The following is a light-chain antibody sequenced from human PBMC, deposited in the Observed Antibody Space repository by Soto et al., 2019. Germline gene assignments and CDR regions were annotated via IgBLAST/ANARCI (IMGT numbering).Light chain of an antibody. CDR2: DVS. CDR1: NSDLGNYKY. Sequence: QSVLTQPASVSGSPGQSVTIPCTGTNSDLGNYKYVSWYQQHPGKAPTLMIYDVSKRPSGVPDRFSGSKSGNTASLTISGLQAEDEADYYCCSYAGSYPVVFGGGTKLTVL. V-gene: IGLV2-11*01. CDR3: CSYAGSYPVV. J-gene: IGLJ2*01.